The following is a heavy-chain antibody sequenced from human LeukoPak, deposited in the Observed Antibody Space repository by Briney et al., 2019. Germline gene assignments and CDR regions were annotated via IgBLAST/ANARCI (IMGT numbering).Heavy chain of an antibody. Sequence: SETLSLTCTVSGGSISSGGYYWSWIRQHPGKGLEWIGYIYYSGSTYYNPSLKSRVTISVDTSKNQFPLKLSSVTAADTAVYYCARRAVMARGYFDYWGQGTLVTVSS. V-gene: IGHV4-31*03. CDR2: IYYSGST. J-gene: IGHJ4*02. D-gene: IGHD3-10*01. CDR1: GGSISSGGYY. CDR3: ARRAVMARGYFDY.